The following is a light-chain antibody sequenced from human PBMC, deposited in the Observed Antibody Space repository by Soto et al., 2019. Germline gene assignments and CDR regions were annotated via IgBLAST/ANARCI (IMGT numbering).Light chain of an antibody. CDR1: QSVGRNF. CDR3: HQYASSPLT. Sequence: EIVLTQSPGTLSVSPGERVALSCRASQSVGRNFLAWYQHKPGQAPRILIHGASTRATGIPDRFSGSGSGTEFSLTISRMEAEDFAVFYCHQYASSPLTCGGGTKEETK. CDR2: GAS. V-gene: IGKV3-20*01. J-gene: IGKJ4*01.